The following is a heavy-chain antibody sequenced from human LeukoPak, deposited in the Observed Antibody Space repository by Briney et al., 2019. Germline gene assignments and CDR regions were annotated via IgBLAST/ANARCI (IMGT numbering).Heavy chain of an antibody. Sequence: GASVEVSCKASGYTFNSYGISWVRQAPGQGLEWMGRINPNSGGTNYAQKFQGRVTMTRDTSISTAYMELSRLRSDDTAVYYCARERSRSGDVWGKGTTVTVSS. CDR3: ARERSRSGDV. J-gene: IGHJ6*04. CDR2: INPNSGGT. V-gene: IGHV1-2*06. D-gene: IGHD6-13*01. CDR1: GYTFNSYG.